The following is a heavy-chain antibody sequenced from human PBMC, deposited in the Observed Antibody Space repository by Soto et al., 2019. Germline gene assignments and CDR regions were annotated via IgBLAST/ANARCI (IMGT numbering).Heavy chain of an antibody. CDR2: TYYRSKWYN. CDR1: GDSVSSNSAA. CDR3: ARDLIAAPGHENWFDP. V-gene: IGHV6-1*01. D-gene: IGHD6-13*01. Sequence: QSLSLTCAISGDSVSSNSAAWNWIRQSPSRGLEWLGRTYYRSKWYNDYAVSVKSRITINPDTSKNQFSLQLNSVTPEDTAVYYCARDLIAAPGHENWFDPRGQATLVTVSS. J-gene: IGHJ5*02.